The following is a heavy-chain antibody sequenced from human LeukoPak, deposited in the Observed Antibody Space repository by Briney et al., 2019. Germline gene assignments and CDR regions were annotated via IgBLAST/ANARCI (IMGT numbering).Heavy chain of an antibody. J-gene: IGHJ4*02. CDR2: IKQDGNEK. CDR3: ARPTWLGYCSGGNCYRDY. CDR1: GFTFSSYW. D-gene: IGHD2-15*01. V-gene: IGHV3-7*01. Sequence: GSLRLSCAASGFTFSSYWMRWGRQAPGEGLEWVANIKQDGNEKYYVDSVKGRFTISRDNAKNSLYLHMNSLRVEDTAVYYCARPTWLGYCSGGNCYRDYWGQGTLVTVSS.